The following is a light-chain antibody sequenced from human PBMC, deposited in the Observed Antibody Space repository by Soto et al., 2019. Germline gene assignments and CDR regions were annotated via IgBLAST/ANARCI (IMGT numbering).Light chain of an antibody. CDR2: LGS. Sequence: DIVMTQSPRSLPVTPGEPASISCRSSQSLLHSNGYNYLDWYLQKPGQSPHLLIYLGSHRASGVPDRFRGSGSGTDFTLTISRVEAEDIGVYYCMQALQTQYTFGQGTKLEIK. V-gene: IGKV2-28*01. CDR3: MQALQTQYT. J-gene: IGKJ2*01. CDR1: QSLLHSNGYNY.